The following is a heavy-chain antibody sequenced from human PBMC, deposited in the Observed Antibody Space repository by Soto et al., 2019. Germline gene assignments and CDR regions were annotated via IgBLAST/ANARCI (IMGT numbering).Heavy chain of an antibody. Sequence: ASVKVSCTPSGYTFTGYYIYWVRQAPGQGLEWMGWINPKGGDTSYAQPFQGRVTMTRDRSISTAYPDLSRLTFDDTAIYYCARCLPESATAERAFDLFGQRILGTVSS. CDR1: GYTFTGYY. V-gene: IGHV1-2*02. J-gene: IGHJ5*02. CDR3: ARCLPESATAERAFDL. CDR2: INPKGGDT.